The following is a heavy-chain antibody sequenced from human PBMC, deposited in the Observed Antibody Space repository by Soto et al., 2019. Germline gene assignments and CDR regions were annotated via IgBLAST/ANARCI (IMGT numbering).Heavy chain of an antibody. CDR3: ATGVIWIGYFTVDS. CDR2: FIPVYRTL. J-gene: IGHJ4*02. D-gene: IGHD3-3*01. CDR1: GGSFGNSA. V-gene: IGHV1-69*01. Sequence: VQLVQSGAEVKKPGSSVKVSCKASGGSFGNSAINWVRQTPGQGLGWLGGFIPVYRTLNYAQKFQGRVTITADESTGTAYMTLSSLASDDTAVYYCATGVIWIGYFTVDSWGQGTRVTVSS.